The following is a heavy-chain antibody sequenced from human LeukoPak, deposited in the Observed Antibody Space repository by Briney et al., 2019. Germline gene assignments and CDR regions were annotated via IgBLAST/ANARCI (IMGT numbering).Heavy chain of an antibody. J-gene: IGHJ4*02. CDR1: GFTFSNYW. Sequence: GSLRLSCAASGFTFSNYWMAWVRQAPGKGPEWVANINLDGSQKYYVDSVKSRFTISGDNAENSLYLQMNSLRAEDTALYYCARKRPNYFDYWGQGTLVTVSS. V-gene: IGHV3-7*01. CDR3: ARKRPNYFDY. CDR2: INLDGSQK.